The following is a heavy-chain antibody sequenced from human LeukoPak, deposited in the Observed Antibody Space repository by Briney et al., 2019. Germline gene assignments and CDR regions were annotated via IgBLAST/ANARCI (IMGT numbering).Heavy chain of an antibody. CDR3: ARLITFGGVIVKPNDY. CDR1: GGSFSGYY. J-gene: IGHJ4*02. V-gene: IGHV4-34*01. D-gene: IGHD3-16*02. CDR2: INHSGGT. Sequence: SETLSLTCAVYGGSFSGYYWSWIRQPPGKGLEWIGEINHSGGTNYNPSLKSRVTISVDTSKNQFSLKLSSVTAADTAVYYCARLITFGGVIVKPNDYWGQGTLVTVSS.